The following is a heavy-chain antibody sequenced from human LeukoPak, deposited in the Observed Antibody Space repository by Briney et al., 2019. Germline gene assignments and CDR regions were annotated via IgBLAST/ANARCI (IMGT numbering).Heavy chain of an antibody. CDR2: IYYSGST. CDR1: GYSISSGHY. D-gene: IGHD5-12*01. CDR3: ARGPGDIVATHDY. V-gene: IGHV4-38-2*02. J-gene: IGHJ4*02. Sequence: SETLSLTCTVSGYSISSGHYWGWIRQPPGKGLEWIGSIYYSGSTYYNPSLKSRVTISVDTSKNQFSLKLSSVTAADTAVYYCARGPGDIVATHDYWGQGTLVTVSS.